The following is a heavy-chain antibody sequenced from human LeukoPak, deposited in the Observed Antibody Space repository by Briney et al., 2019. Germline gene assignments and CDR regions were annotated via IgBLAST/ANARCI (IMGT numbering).Heavy chain of an antibody. Sequence: GGSLRLSCEASGFTFRYFGMSWVRQAPGEGLEWVSAISGSGGSTYYADSVKGRFTISRDNSKNTLYLQMNSLTAEDTAVYYCAKDLADIVVVVAATLDYWGQGTLVTVSS. CDR3: AKDLADIVVVVAATLDY. V-gene: IGHV3-23*01. D-gene: IGHD2-15*01. CDR2: ISGSGGST. J-gene: IGHJ4*02. CDR1: GFTFRYFG.